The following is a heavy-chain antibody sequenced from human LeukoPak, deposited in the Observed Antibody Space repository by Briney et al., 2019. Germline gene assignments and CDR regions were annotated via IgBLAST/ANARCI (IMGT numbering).Heavy chain of an antibody. CDR1: GYSFTSYW. J-gene: IGHJ3*02. Sequence: GEPLKISLKGSGYSFTSYWIGWVRQMPGKGLEWMGIIYPGDSETRYSPSFQGQVTISADQSISTAYLQWSSLKASDTAMYYCARLLPYGDYTGSAFDIWGQGTMVTVSS. D-gene: IGHD4-17*01. CDR3: ARLLPYGDYTGSAFDI. CDR2: IYPGDSET. V-gene: IGHV5-51*01.